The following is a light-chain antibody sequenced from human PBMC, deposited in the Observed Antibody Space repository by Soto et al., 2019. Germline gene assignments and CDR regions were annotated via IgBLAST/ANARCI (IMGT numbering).Light chain of an antibody. CDR3: QQYGGSPGT. J-gene: IGKJ1*01. CDR1: QSVSSNQ. Sequence: EFLLTQSPGTLSLSPGERATLSCRTSQSVSSNQLAWYQQKPGQAPRLLIYGASSRTTGIPDRFSGSGSGTNFTLTISRLETKDFAVYYCQQYGGSPGTFGQGTKVEIK. CDR2: GAS. V-gene: IGKV3-20*01.